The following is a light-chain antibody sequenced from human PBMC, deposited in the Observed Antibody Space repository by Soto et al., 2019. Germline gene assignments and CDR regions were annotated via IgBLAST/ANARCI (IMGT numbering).Light chain of an antibody. Sequence: ENVLTQSPGTLSLSPGERATLSCRASQSVAINYLAWHQQKPGQAPRLLIFGASSRASGIPDRFSGSVSGTDFIIIISRLKHEVSAVYYCQQYGGPWTFGQGIKVEIK. CDR3: QQYGGPWT. J-gene: IGKJ1*01. V-gene: IGKV3-20*01. CDR2: GAS. CDR1: QSVAINY.